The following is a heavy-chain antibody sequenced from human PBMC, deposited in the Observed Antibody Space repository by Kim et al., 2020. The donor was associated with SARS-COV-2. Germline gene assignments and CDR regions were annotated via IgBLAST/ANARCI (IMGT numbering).Heavy chain of an antibody. V-gene: IGHV3-33*01. CDR1: GFTFSSYG. Sequence: GGSLRLSCAASGFTFSSYGMHWVRQAPGKGLEWVAVIWYDGSNKYYADSVKGRFTISRDNSKNTLYLQMNSLRAEDTAVYYCAREYSSGWYWFDPWGQGTLVTVSS. CDR3: AREYSSGWYWFDP. D-gene: IGHD6-19*01. J-gene: IGHJ5*02. CDR2: IWYDGSNK.